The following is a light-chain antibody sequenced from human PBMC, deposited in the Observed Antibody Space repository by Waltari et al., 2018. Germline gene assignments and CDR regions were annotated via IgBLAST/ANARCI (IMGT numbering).Light chain of an antibody. CDR1: QSLVHSDGNTY. Sequence: DVVMTQSPLSLHVPLGQQASISCKSSQSLVHSDGNTYLAWFQQRPGQSPRRLIYKVSNRESGVPDRFSASGSGTDFTLKISRVEAEDVGVYYCMQGTHWPLTFGGGTKVEIK. J-gene: IGKJ4*01. V-gene: IGKV2-30*02. CDR2: KVS. CDR3: MQGTHWPLT.